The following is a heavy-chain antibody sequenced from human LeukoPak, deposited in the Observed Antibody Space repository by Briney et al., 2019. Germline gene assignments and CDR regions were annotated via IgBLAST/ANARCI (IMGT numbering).Heavy chain of an antibody. CDR3: ARVNGHRYNDGWYGPFDY. Sequence: PVASVKVSCKTSGYSFNDYYINWVRQATGHGLEWMGWINPGNTNTGYAQKSQGRVTITRNTSLSTVYMELRSLTPEDTAMYYCARVNGHRYNDGWYGPFDYWGQGALVTVSS. D-gene: IGHD6-19*01. V-gene: IGHV1-8*03. CDR1: GYSFNDYY. CDR2: INPGNTNT. J-gene: IGHJ4*02.